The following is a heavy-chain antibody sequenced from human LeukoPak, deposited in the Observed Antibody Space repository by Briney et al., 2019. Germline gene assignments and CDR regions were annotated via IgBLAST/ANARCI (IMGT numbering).Heavy chain of an antibody. CDR1: GDSFSSNSAA. CDR3: ARVGYCSGGSCYSPLYAFDI. V-gene: IGHV6-1*01. D-gene: IGHD2-15*01. Sequence: SQTLSLTCAISGDSFSSNSAAWNWIRQSPWRGLEWPGRTYYRSKWYNDYAVAVKSLITINQDTSKNQFSLQLNSVTPEDTAVYYCARVGYCSGGSCYSPLYAFDIWGQGTMVTVSS. J-gene: IGHJ3*02. CDR2: TYYRSKWYN.